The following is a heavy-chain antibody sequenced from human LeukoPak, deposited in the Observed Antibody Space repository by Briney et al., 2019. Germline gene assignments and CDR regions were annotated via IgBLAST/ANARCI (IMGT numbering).Heavy chain of an antibody. CDR3: AKVSSYTSSSWSFDY. J-gene: IGHJ4*02. Sequence: GGSLRLSCAASGFMFSSYGMHWVRQAPGKGLEWMSFIRYDGTSKYYADSVKGRFTISRDNSNNTLYLQMNSLRVEDTAFYYCAKVSSYTSSSWSFDYWGQGTLVTVSS. CDR1: GFMFSSYG. D-gene: IGHD6-6*01. V-gene: IGHV3-30*02. CDR2: IRYDGTSK.